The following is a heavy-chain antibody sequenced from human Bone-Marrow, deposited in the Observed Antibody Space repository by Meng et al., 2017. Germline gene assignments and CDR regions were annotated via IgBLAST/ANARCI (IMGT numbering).Heavy chain of an antibody. D-gene: IGHD1/OR15-1a*01. Sequence: QVPLVQSGSELEKPGASVKVSCRASGYTFTSYAINWVRQAPGQGLEWMGWIISDTGIPTYGQAFTGRFVFSLDTSVSTAYMQISSLKADDTAVYYCARWNTRDRNFDYWGQGTLVTVSS. J-gene: IGHJ4*01. V-gene: IGHV7-4-1*02. CDR1: GYTFTSYA. CDR2: IISDTGIP. CDR3: ARWNTRDRNFDY.